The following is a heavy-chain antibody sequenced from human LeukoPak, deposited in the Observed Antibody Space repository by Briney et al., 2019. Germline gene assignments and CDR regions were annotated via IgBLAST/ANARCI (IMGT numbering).Heavy chain of an antibody. CDR2: IYYSGST. Sequence: SETLSLTCAVYGGSFSGYYWSWIRQPPGKGLEWIGSIYYSGSTYYNPSLKSRVTISVDTSKNQFSLKLSSVTAADTAVYYCAYCSGGSCYDWGQGTLVTVSS. CDR3: AYCSGGSCYD. V-gene: IGHV4-34*01. D-gene: IGHD2-15*01. CDR1: GGSFSGYY. J-gene: IGHJ4*02.